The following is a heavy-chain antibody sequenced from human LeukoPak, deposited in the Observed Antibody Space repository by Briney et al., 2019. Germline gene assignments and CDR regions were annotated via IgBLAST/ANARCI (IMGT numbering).Heavy chain of an antibody. CDR3: AKDTSGYTDAFDI. J-gene: IGHJ3*02. Sequence: GGSLRLSCAASGFTFRSYGMHWVRQAPGKGLEWVATIWYDGGNKFYADAVKGRFTISGDNSKNTLYLQMSSLRVEDTAVYYCAKDTSGYTDAFDIWGQGTMVTVSS. CDR1: GFTFRSYG. D-gene: IGHD3-16*02. V-gene: IGHV3-33*06. CDR2: IWYDGGNK.